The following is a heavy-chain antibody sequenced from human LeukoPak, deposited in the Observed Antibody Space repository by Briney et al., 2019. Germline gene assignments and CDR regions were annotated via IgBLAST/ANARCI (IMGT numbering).Heavy chain of an antibody. V-gene: IGHV3-23*01. Sequence: GGSLRLSCAASGFTFSSYAMSWVRQAPGKGLEWVSTLSGSGGSTYYADSVKGRFTISRDNSKNTLYLQMNSLRAEDTAVYYCERELSTSSSRGFAPGGQGTLVPVSS. CDR2: LSGSGGST. CDR3: ERELSTSSSRGFAP. D-gene: IGHD2-2*01. CDR1: GFTFSSYA. J-gene: IGHJ5*02.